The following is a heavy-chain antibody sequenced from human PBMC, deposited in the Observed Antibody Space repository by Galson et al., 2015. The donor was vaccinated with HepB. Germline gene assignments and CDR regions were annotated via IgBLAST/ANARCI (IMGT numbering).Heavy chain of an antibody. D-gene: IGHD3-16*02. V-gene: IGHV3-23*01. CDR2: MSATTGTT. Sequence: SLRLSCAASGFTFSKFDMNWVRQSPGQGLEWVSGMSATTGTTFYSESVKGRFLISRDNARNTLELQLNLVRVEDTAVYFCARGLDEFAELSSYMDVWGKGTTVTVSS. J-gene: IGHJ6*03. CDR1: GFTFSKFD. CDR3: ARGLDEFAELSSYMDV.